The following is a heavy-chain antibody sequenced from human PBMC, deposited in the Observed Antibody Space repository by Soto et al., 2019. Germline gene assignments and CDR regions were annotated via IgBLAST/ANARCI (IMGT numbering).Heavy chain of an antibody. CDR3: AKLSSLWSLPKGRYFDR. CDR1: GFTFSSYA. D-gene: IGHD6-19*01. J-gene: IGHJ4*02. Sequence: EVQLLESGGGLVHPGGSVRLSCAASGFTFSSYAMSWVRQAPGKGLEWVSLIGAGGLTSYYADSVEGRFTISRDNSKNTLYLQMHSLRIEDSAVYHCAKLSSLWSLPKGRYFDRWGQGTLVTVSS. CDR2: IGAGGLTS. V-gene: IGHV3-23*01.